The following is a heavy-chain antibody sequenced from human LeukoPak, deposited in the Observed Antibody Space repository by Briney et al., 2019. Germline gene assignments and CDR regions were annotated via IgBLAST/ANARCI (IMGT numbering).Heavy chain of an antibody. V-gene: IGHV3-23*01. CDR2: IGAGGGSI. D-gene: IGHD5-24*01. CDR3: AKDLEGDGYNFDY. Sequence: GGSLRLSCAASGFTFSSYSMNWVRQAPGKGLEWVSSIGAGGGSIYYADSVKGRFTISRDNSKNMLYLQMGSLRAEDTAVYYCAKDLEGDGYNFDYWGQGTLVTVSS. J-gene: IGHJ4*02. CDR1: GFTFSSYS.